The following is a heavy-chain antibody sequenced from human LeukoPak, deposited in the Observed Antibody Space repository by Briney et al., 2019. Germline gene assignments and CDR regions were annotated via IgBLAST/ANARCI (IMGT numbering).Heavy chain of an antibody. CDR2: IRKDGSEA. V-gene: IGHV3-7*01. Sequence: PGGSLRLSCEASGFSFSDYWMSWVRQAPGKGLEWVANIRKDGSEANYVDSVKGRFTISRDNANGSLYLDMNSLRVEDTAVYYCATLWATFDYWGQGTLVTVAS. CDR1: GFSFSDYW. D-gene: IGHD1-26*01. J-gene: IGHJ4*02. CDR3: ATLWATFDY.